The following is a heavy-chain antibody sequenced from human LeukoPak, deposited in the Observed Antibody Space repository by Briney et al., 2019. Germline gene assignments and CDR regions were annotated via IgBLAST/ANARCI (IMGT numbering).Heavy chain of an antibody. CDR2: IKSKTDGGTT. CDR3: TTDGPGYYFDY. Sequence: PGGSLRLSCAASGFTFSSYAMTWVRQAPGKGLEWVGRIKSKTDGGTTDYAAPVKGRFTISRDDSKNTLYLQMNSLKTEDTAVYYCTTDGPGYYFDYWGQGTLVTVSS. CDR1: GFTFSSYA. V-gene: IGHV3-15*01. J-gene: IGHJ4*02.